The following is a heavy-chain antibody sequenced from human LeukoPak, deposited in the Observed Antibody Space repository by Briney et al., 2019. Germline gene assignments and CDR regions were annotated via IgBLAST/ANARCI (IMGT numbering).Heavy chain of an antibody. Sequence: SVKVSCKASGGTFSSYAISWVRQAPGQGLEWMGGIIPIFGTANYAQKFQGRVAITADESTSTAYMELSSLRSEDTAVYYCARGGSFKSPLFDYWGQGTLVTVSS. D-gene: IGHD1-26*01. CDR3: ARGGSFKSPLFDY. V-gene: IGHV1-69*13. CDR1: GGTFSSYA. CDR2: IIPIFGTA. J-gene: IGHJ4*02.